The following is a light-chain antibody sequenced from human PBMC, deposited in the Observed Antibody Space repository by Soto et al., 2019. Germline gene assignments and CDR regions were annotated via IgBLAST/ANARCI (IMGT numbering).Light chain of an antibody. CDR1: SSDVGGYTY. J-gene: IGLJ3*02. CDR2: DVS. CDR3: GSYTSSSTWV. Sequence: QSALTQPASVSGSPGQSITISCTGTSSDVGGYTYVSWYQHHPGKGPKVIIYDVSNRPSGVSNRFSGSKSGNTASLTISGLQAEDEADYYCGSYTSSSTWVFGGGTKVTVL. V-gene: IGLV2-14*03.